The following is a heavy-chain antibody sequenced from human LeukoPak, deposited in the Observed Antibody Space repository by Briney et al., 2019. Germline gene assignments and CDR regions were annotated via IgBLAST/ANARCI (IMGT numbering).Heavy chain of an antibody. Sequence: SGPTLVDPPQTLTLTCTFSGFSLSTSGVGVGWVRQPPGKALEWLALIYWDDDKRYSPSLKSRLTITKDTSKNQVVLTMTNMDPVDTATYYCARQGMAVAGESNWFDPWGQGTLVTVSS. V-gene: IGHV2-5*02. D-gene: IGHD6-19*01. CDR2: IYWDDDK. J-gene: IGHJ5*02. CDR1: GFSLSTSGVG. CDR3: ARQGMAVAGESNWFDP.